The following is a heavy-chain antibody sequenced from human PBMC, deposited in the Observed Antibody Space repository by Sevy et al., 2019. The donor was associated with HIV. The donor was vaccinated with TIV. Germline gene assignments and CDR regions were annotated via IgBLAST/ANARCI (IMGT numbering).Heavy chain of an antibody. CDR1: GYSFSSHW. V-gene: IGHV5-51*01. D-gene: IGHD2-21*02. Sequence: GESLKISCMASGYSFSSHWIGWVRQKPGKGLEWVGIIYPSDSETTYSPSFQGQVTISPDKSTNTAYLQWSSLKASDSAMYYCARQKRSADFLDYWGQGTLVTVSS. CDR3: ARQKRSADFLDY. J-gene: IGHJ4*02. CDR2: IYPSDSET.